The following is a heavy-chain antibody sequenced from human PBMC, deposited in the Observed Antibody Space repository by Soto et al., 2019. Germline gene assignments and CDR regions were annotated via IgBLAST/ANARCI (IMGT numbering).Heavy chain of an antibody. J-gene: IGHJ4*02. V-gene: IGHV3-11*06. CDR1: GFTFSDYY. CDR2: ISGRSSYT. Sequence: GGSLRRSCAASGFTFSDYYMSWIRQAPGKWLEWVSYISGRSSYTNYAYSVKGRFTISRDNAKNSLYLQMNSLRAEDTAVYYCARVPANYFKSWGQGTLVNDSS. CDR3: ARVPANYFKS.